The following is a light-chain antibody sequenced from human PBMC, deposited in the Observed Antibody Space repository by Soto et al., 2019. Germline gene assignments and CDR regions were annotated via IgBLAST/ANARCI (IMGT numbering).Light chain of an antibody. V-gene: IGKV1-5*03. CDR2: RAS. CDR3: RQYNSYSPRLT. J-gene: IGKJ4*01. Sequence: DIQMTQSPSTLSASVGDRVTITCRASQSISNWLAWYQQKPGKAPKLLIYRASSLESGVPSRFSGSGSGTEFTLTISSLQSDDFATYYCRQYNSYSPRLTFGGGAKVEIK. CDR1: QSISNW.